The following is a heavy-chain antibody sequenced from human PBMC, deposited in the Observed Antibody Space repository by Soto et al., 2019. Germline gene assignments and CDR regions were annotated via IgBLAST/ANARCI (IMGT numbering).Heavy chain of an antibody. CDR2: INPSGGST. J-gene: IGHJ5*02. CDR1: GYTFTSYY. D-gene: IGHD3-22*01. V-gene: IGHV1-46*01. CDR3: ASSLRGYYYDSSGYFNWFDP. Sequence: SVKVSCKASGYTFTSYYMHWVRQAPGQGLEWMGIINPSGGSTSYAQKFQGRVTMTRDTSTSTVYMELSSLRSEDTAVYYCASSLRGYYYDSSGYFNWFDPWGQGTLVTVSS.